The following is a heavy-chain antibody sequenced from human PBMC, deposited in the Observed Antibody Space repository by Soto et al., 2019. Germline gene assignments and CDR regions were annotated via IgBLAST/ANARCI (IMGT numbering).Heavy chain of an antibody. CDR1: GFTLTTYS. D-gene: IGHD6-19*01. Sequence: PWGSLRLSCAVSGFTLTTYSINLFRHSPGKGLEWISFINKNGFTIYYADSVKGRFTISRDYAKNSLYLQMDSLRHEDTAVYYCARGAVTGTSLFDYWGLGTLVTVSS. CDR2: INKNGFTI. CDR3: ARGAVTGTSLFDY. V-gene: IGHV3-48*02. J-gene: IGHJ4*02.